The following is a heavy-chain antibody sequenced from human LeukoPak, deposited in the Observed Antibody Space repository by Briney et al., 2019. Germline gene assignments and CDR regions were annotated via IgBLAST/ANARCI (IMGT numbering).Heavy chain of an antibody. V-gene: IGHV3-30*18. J-gene: IGHJ4*02. D-gene: IGHD3-10*01. CDR1: GFTFSSYG. CDR3: AKEDYYGSGSFPGY. Sequence: PGGSLSLSCAASGFTFSSYGMHWVRQAPGKGLEWVAVISYNGSNEYYADSVKGRFTISRDNSKNTLSLQMNSLRAEDTAVYYCAKEDYYGSGSFPGYWGQGALVTVSS. CDR2: ISYNGSNE.